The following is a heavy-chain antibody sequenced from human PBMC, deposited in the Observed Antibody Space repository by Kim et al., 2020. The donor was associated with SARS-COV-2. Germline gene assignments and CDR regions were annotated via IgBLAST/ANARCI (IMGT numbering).Heavy chain of an antibody. Sequence: ASVKVSCKASGYTFTGYYMHWVRQATGQGLEWMGRMYSNSGGSNYAQKFQGRVTMTRDTSISTAYMELSRLRSVDTAVYYCASDGYSGVWDAFDMCGQGT. CDR3: ASDGYSGVWDAFDM. D-gene: IGHD6-19*01. J-gene: IGHJ3*02. CDR1: GYTFTGYY. CDR2: MYSNSGGS. V-gene: IGHV1-2*06.